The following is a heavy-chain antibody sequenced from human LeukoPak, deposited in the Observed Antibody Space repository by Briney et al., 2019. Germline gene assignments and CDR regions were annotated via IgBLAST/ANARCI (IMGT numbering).Heavy chain of an antibody. J-gene: IGHJ4*02. CDR1: GFTFSSYD. Sequence: PGGSLRLSCAASGFTFSSYDMSWVRQAPGKGLEWVSTVSGSGRSTYYADSVKGRFTISRDNAKNTLYPQMNSLRAEDTAVYYCAKRGNTYADYWGQGTQVTVSS. CDR2: VSGSGRST. D-gene: IGHD2-2*01. V-gene: IGHV3-23*01. CDR3: AKRGNTYADY.